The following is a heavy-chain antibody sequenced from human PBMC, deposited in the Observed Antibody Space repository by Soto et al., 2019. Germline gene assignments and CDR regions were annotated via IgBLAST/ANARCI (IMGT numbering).Heavy chain of an antibody. Sequence: GGSLRLSCAASGFTFSSYAMHWVRQAPGKGLEWVAVISYDGSNKYYADSVKGRFTISRDNSKNTLYLQMNSLRAEDTAVYYCARDYQLWLLGGAFYGMDVWGQGTTVTVSS. V-gene: IGHV3-30-3*01. D-gene: IGHD5-18*01. CDR1: GFTFSSYA. CDR2: ISYDGSNK. CDR3: ARDYQLWLLGGAFYGMDV. J-gene: IGHJ6*02.